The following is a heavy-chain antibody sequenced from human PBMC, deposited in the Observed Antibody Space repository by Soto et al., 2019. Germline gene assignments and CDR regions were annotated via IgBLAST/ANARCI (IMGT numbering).Heavy chain of an antibody. J-gene: IGHJ4*02. V-gene: IGHV4-30-2*01. CDR2: IYYSGTT. Sequence: KSSETLSLTCVVSGGSISSGGYSWSWIRQPPGKGLEWIGYIYYSGTTYYNPSPKSRVTISVDRSKNQFSLKLSSVTAADTAVYYCARDGTTGAFFDDWGQGTLVTVSS. CDR1: GGSISSGGYS. CDR3: ARDGTTGAFFDD. D-gene: IGHD4-17*01.